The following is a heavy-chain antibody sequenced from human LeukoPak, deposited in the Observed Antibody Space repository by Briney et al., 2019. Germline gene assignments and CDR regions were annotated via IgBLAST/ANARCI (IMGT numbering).Heavy chain of an antibody. J-gene: IGHJ4*02. CDR3: ARAVDTAMAYHFDY. D-gene: IGHD5-18*01. CDR1: GYSFTTYW. CDR2: IYPGDSDT. Sequence: GESLKISCMGSGYSFTTYWIGWVRQMPGKGLEWMGIIYPGDSDTRYSPSFQGQVTISADKSVSTAYLQWSSLKASDTAMYYCARAVDTAMAYHFDYWGQGTLVTVSS. V-gene: IGHV5-51*01.